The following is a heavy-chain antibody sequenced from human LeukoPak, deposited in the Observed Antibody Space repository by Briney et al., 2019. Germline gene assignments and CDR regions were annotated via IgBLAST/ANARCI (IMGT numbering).Heavy chain of an antibody. Sequence: ETLSLTCTVSGGSTSGYFWSWIRQPAGKGLEWIGRIYSSGINNYNPSLKGRVTMSLDTSKNHLSLNLSSVTAADTAVYYCAREPTSGREPTSGRPLDYWGQGTLVTVSS. CDR2: IYSSGIN. D-gene: IGHD5-12*01. CDR1: GGSTSGYF. CDR3: AREPTSGREPTSGRPLDY. J-gene: IGHJ4*02. V-gene: IGHV4-4*07.